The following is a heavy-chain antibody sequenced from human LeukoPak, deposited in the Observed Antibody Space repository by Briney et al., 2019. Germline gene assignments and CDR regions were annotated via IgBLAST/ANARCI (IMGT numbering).Heavy chain of an antibody. V-gene: IGHV4-31*03. J-gene: IGHJ6*02. Sequence: SQTLSLTCTVSGGSISSGGYYWSWIRQHPGKGLEWIGCIYYSGSTYYNPSLKSRVTISVDTSKNQFSLKLSSVTAADTAVYYCARENPVWSGLYYYYGMDVWGQGTTVTVSS. CDR1: GGSISSGGYY. D-gene: IGHD3-3*01. CDR2: IYYSGST. CDR3: ARENPVWSGLYYYYGMDV.